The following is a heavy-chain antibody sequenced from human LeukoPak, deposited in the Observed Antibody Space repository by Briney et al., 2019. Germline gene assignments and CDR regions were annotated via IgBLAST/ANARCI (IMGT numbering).Heavy chain of an antibody. CDR1: GGSISRYY. D-gene: IGHD6-13*01. J-gene: IGHJ2*01. Sequence: PWETLSLTCTVSGGSISRYYWSWIRQPAGKGLEWIGGIYTSGSTNYNPSLKSRVTMSVDTSKNQFSLKLSSVTAADTAVYYCARDKQQLVHLSQAASGSGSWYFDLRGRGTLVTVSS. CDR2: IYTSGST. V-gene: IGHV4-4*07. CDR3: ARDKQQLVHLSQAASGSGSWYFDL.